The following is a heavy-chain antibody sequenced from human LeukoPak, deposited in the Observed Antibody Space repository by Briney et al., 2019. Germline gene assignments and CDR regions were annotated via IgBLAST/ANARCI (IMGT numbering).Heavy chain of an antibody. J-gene: IGHJ4*02. CDR3: AKDAQSGFDYSNSLEH. Sequence: PGGSLRLSCEASGFTFGDFGMHWVRQAPGKGLEWVAVRWSDPTNQYYADSVKGGFTISRENLKKTVSLQMDSLRAEDTAVYYCAKDAQSGFDYSNSLEHWGQGSLVTVSS. V-gene: IGHV3-33*06. CDR2: RWSDPTNQ. CDR1: GFTFGDFG. D-gene: IGHD4-11*01.